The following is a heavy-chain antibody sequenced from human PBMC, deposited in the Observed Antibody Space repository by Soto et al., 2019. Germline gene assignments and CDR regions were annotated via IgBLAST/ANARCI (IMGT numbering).Heavy chain of an antibody. CDR2: ISYDGSNK. CDR1: GFTFSSYG. V-gene: IGHV3-30*03. Sequence: GGSLRLSCAASGFTFSSYGMHWVRQAPGKGLEWVAVISYDGSNKYYADSVKGRFTISRDNSKNTLYLQMNSLRAEDTAVYYCASRPWYYYDSSGYYLGAGSNYYWGQGTLVTVSS. D-gene: IGHD3-22*01. J-gene: IGHJ4*02. CDR3: ASRPWYYYDSSGYYLGAGSNYY.